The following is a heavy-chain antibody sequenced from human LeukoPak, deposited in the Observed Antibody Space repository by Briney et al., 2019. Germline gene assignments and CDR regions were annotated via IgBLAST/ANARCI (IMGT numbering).Heavy chain of an antibody. Sequence: SETLSLTCTVSGGSISSYYWSWIRQPAGKGLEWIGRIYTSGSTNYNPSLKSRVTMSVDTSKNQFSLKLSSVTVADTAVYYCARSKDETYYDFWSGYPRYFDLWGRGTLVTVSS. V-gene: IGHV4-4*07. D-gene: IGHD3-3*01. CDR3: ARSKDETYYDFWSGYPRYFDL. CDR1: GGSISSYY. J-gene: IGHJ2*01. CDR2: IYTSGST.